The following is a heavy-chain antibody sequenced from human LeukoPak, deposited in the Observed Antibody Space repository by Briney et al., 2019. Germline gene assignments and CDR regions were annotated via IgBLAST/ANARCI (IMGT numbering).Heavy chain of an antibody. CDR1: EFTFSNYW. V-gene: IGHV3-7*01. CDR2: IKQDGSEK. D-gene: IGHD2-8*02. CDR3: ARVISMTVLVRYYYFDY. J-gene: IGHJ4*02. Sequence: PGGSLRLSCSASEFTFSNYWMSWVRQAPGKGLEWVAYIKQDGSEKYYVDSVKGRFIISRDNTVNSLYLQMNSLRAEDTAVYYCARVISMTVLVRYYYFDYWGQGNLVTVSS.